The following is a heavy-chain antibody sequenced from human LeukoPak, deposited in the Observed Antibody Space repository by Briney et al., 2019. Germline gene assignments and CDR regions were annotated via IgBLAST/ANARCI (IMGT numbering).Heavy chain of an antibody. D-gene: IGHD5-18*01. CDR1: GGSISSYY. V-gene: IGHV4-59*01. CDR2: IYYSGST. J-gene: IGHJ4*02. Sequence: SETLSLTCTVSGGSISSYYWSWIRQPPGKGLEWIGYIYYSGSTNYNPSLKSRVTISVDTSKNQFSLKLSSVTAADTAVYYCARDGYSYAFDYGGQGTPVTVSS. CDR3: ARDGYSYAFDY.